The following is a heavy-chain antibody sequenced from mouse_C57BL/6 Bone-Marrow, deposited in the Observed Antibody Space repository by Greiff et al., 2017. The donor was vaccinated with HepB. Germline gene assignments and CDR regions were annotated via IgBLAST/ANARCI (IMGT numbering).Heavy chain of an antibody. D-gene: IGHD1-1*01. CDR2: INYDGSST. CDR1: GFTFSDYY. J-gene: IGHJ2*01. Sequence: DVKLVESEGGLVQPGSSMKLSCTASGFTFSDYYMAWVRQVPEKGLEWVANINYDGSSTYYLDSLKSRFIISRDNAKNILYLQMSSLKSEDTATYYCARGGYYTGSYFDYWGQGTTLTVSS. V-gene: IGHV5-16*01. CDR3: ARGGYYTGSYFDY.